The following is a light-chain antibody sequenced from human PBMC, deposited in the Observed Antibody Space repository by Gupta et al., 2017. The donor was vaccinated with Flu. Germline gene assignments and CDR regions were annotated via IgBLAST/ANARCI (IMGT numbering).Light chain of an antibody. CDR3: QQYCSSPRS. Sequence: EIVLTHSPGTLSLSPGERATLSCRASQSVSSSYLAWYQQKPGQAPRLLIYGVSSSATGIPDRFSGSGSGTDFTLTISSLNPEDFAVYYFQQYCSSPRSFGQGTKLEIK. J-gene: IGKJ2*03. V-gene: IGKV3-20*01. CDR1: QSVSSSY. CDR2: GVS.